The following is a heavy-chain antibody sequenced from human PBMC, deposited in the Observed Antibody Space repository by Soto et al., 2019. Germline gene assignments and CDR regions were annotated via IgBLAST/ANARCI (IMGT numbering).Heavy chain of an antibody. CDR1: GGSIISYY. CDR2: IYTSGST. CDR3: ARVMEQLALDY. J-gene: IGHJ4*02. Sequence: SETLSLTYTVSGGSIISYYWSWIRQPAGKGLEWIGRIYTSGSTNYNPSLKSRVTMSVDTSKNQFSLKLSSVTAADTAVYYCARVMEQLALDYWGQGTLVTVSS. D-gene: IGHD6-6*01. V-gene: IGHV4-4*07.